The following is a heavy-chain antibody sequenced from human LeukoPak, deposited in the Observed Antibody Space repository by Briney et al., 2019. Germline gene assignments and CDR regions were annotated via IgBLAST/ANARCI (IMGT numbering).Heavy chain of an antibody. CDR3: AKGGVAGTFDY. D-gene: IGHD6-19*01. V-gene: IGHV1-46*01. CDR1: GYTFTSNY. Sequence: ASVKVSCKTSGYTFTSNYIHWVRQAPGQELEGMGLVNPSGGSTTYAQMFQGRVTMTRDTSTSTVYLELSSLRSEDTAVYYCAKGGVAGTFDYWGQGTQVTVSS. CDR2: VNPSGGST. J-gene: IGHJ4*02.